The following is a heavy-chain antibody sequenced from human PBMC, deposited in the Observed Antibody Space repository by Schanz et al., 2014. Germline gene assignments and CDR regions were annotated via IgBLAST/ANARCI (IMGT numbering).Heavy chain of an antibody. CDR1: GFTFDKYA. Sequence: EVQLVESGGGLVQPGKSLRLSCAASGFTFDKYAMHWVRQAPGKGLEWVSVISWNSGTIGYAGTVKGRFTISRDNAKNYLYLQMNSLRDEDTALYYCTKDKSQIAVSGLFDLWGQGTLVTVSS. D-gene: IGHD6-19*01. CDR3: TKDKSQIAVSGLFDL. CDR2: ISWNSGTI. J-gene: IGHJ4*02. V-gene: IGHV3-9*01.